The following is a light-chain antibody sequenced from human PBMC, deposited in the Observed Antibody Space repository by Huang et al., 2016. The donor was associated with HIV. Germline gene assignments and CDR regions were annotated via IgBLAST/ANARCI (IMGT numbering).Light chain of an antibody. V-gene: IGKV1-33*01. Sequence: DIQMTQSPSSLSASVGDRVTITCPASQDISNYLSWYQHKPGRAPKPLIFDASSLETGVPSRFSGSWSGTYFTLTIASLQPEDVATYYCQHYDDPYTFGQGTKLEIK. CDR2: DAS. J-gene: IGKJ2*01. CDR3: QHYDDPYT. CDR1: QDISNY.